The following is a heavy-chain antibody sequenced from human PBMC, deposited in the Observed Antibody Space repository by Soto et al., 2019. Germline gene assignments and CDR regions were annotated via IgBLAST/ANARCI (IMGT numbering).Heavy chain of an antibody. J-gene: IGHJ4*02. CDR2: IYHSGST. CDR1: GFTFSSYA. V-gene: IGHV4-30-2*01. Sequence: LSCAASGFTFSSYAMSWVRQAPGKGLEWIGYIYHSGSTYYIPSLRSRVTISMDRTKSQFSLHLNSVTAGDTAVYFCARVRYSDNWHGLIDYWGQGTLVTVSS. CDR3: ARVRYSDNWHGLIDY. D-gene: IGHD4-4*01.